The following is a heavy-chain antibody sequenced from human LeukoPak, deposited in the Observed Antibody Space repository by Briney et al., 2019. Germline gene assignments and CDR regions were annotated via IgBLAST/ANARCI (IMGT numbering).Heavy chain of an antibody. CDR1: GGTFSSYA. D-gene: IGHD3-10*01. V-gene: IGHV1-69*04. CDR2: IIPIFGIA. CDR3: AREYTMVRENYYYGMDV. Sequence: SVKVSCKASGGTFSSYAISWVRQAPGQGLEWMGRIIPIFGIANYAQKLQGRVTITADKSTSTAYMELSSLRSEDTAVYYCAREYTMVRENYYYGMDVWGQGTTVTVSS. J-gene: IGHJ6*02.